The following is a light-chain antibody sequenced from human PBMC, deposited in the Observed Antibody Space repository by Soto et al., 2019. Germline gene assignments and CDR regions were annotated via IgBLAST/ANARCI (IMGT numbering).Light chain of an antibody. J-gene: IGLJ2*01. CDR1: SSDVGGYHY. CDR2: DVN. V-gene: IGLV2-11*01. Sequence: QSVLTQPRSVSGSPGQSVTLSCTGTSSDVGGYHYASWYQHHPGKAPKIIIYDVNKRPSGVPDRFSGSKSGNTASLTISGLQTEDEADYYCCSYAGSYTLVFGGGTKVTVL. CDR3: CSYAGSYTLV.